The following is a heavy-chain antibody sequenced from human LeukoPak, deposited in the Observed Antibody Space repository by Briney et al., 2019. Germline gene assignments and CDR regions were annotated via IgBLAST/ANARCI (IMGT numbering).Heavy chain of an antibody. V-gene: IGHV3-7*01. CDR2: IKQDGSEK. Sequence: GGSLRLSCAASGFTFSSYWMSRVRQAPGKGLEWVANIKQDGSEKYYVDSVKGRFTISRDNAKNSLYLQMNSLRAEDTAVYYCARDSPYSSGFQDAFDIWGQGTMVTVSS. D-gene: IGHD6-19*01. CDR1: GFTFSSYW. J-gene: IGHJ3*02. CDR3: ARDSPYSSGFQDAFDI.